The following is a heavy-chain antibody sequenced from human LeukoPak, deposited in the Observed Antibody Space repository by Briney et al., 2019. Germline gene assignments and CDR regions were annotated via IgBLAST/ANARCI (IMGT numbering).Heavy chain of an antibody. J-gene: IGHJ4*02. CDR2: ISSSSSYT. CDR1: GFTFSDYY. V-gene: IGHV3-11*03. CDR3: ASGPLRGIDY. Sequence: KPGGSLRLSCAASGFTFSDYYMSWIRQAPGKGLEWVSYISSSSSYTNYADSVKGRFTISRDDAKNSLYLQMNSLRAEDTAVYYCASGPLRGIDYWGQGTLVTVSS. D-gene: IGHD2-15*01.